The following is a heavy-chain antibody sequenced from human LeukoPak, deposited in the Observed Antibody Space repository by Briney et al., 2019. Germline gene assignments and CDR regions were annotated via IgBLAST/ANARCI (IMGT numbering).Heavy chain of an antibody. D-gene: IGHD3-22*01. Sequence: SSETLSLTCAVYGGSFSGYYWSWIRQPPGKGLEWIGNIYYGENTYYNPSLKSRVTISIDTSNNQFYLKLSSLTAADTAVYYCARRDDSSGYHKIFDYWGQGTLVTVSS. CDR2: IYYGENT. CDR1: GGSFSGYY. CDR3: ARRDDSSGYHKIFDY. V-gene: IGHV4-34*01. J-gene: IGHJ4*02.